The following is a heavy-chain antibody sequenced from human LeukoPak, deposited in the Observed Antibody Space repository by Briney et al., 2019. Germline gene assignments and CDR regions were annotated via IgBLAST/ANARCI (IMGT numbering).Heavy chain of an antibody. D-gene: IGHD3-22*01. J-gene: IGHJ4*02. V-gene: IGHV3-23*01. CDR2: ISGSGGST. CDR3: ARAPGGYYDTSGYPFDY. CDR1: GFTFSSYA. Sequence: GGSQRLSCAASGFTFSSYALSWVRQAPGKGLEWVSAISGSGGSTNYADSVKGRFTISRDNSKNTLYLQMNSLRAEDTAVYYCARAPGGYYDTSGYPFDYWGQGTLVTVSS.